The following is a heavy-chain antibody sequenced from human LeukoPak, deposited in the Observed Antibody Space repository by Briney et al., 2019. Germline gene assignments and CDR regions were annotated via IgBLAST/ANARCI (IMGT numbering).Heavy chain of an antibody. CDR3: ARDGNYYGSSGPADY. V-gene: IGHV3-74*01. CDR1: RFTFSRYW. J-gene: IGHJ4*02. CDR2: ISSDGIST. Sequence: GGSLRLSCAASRFTFSRYWMHWVRQAPGKGLVWVSRISSDGISTSYADSVKGRFTISRDNAKNTLYLQMNSLRAEDTAVYYCARDGNYYGSSGPADYWGQGTLVTVSS. D-gene: IGHD3-22*01.